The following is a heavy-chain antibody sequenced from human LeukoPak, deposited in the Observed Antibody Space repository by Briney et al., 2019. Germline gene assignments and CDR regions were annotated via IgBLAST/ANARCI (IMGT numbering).Heavy chain of an antibody. D-gene: IGHD1-26*01. CDR2: IRYCGGST. Sequence: PGGSLRHSRAASGFTFSSYPMSWVRPAAGKGLEWVSAIRYCGGSTYYAGSVKGRFTISRDNSKNALYLQMNSLRGEDTAVYYGAKHRWELSNIVCWGQATLVADCS. J-gene: IGHJ4*02. CDR3: AKHRWELSNIVC. V-gene: IGHV3-23*01. CDR1: GFTFSSYP.